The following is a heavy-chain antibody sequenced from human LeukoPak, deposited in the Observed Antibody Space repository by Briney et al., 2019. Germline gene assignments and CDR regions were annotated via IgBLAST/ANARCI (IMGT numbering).Heavy chain of an antibody. Sequence: PSETLSLTCTVSGVSINSYYWTWIRQPPGKRLEWIGYIYYSGSTNYNPSLQSRVSMSVDMSKNHFSLKLTSATAADTAVYYCGRTFTIGLPAADEHWGQGTLVTVSS. D-gene: IGHD2-15*01. J-gene: IGHJ1*01. CDR2: IYYSGST. V-gene: IGHV4-59*01. CDR1: GVSINSYY. CDR3: GRTFTIGLPAADEH.